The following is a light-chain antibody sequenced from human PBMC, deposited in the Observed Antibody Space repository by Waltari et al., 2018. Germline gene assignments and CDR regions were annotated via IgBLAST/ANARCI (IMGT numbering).Light chain of an antibody. J-gene: IGLJ2*01. CDR2: NTD. CDR3: LLSYSGDREV. Sequence: QAVVTQEPSLTVSPGGTVTLTCGSSTGAVPSGPYAYWLQQRPGQAPTTLIYNTDNKESWTPARFSGSLLGGKAALTLSGAQPEDEAVYYCLLSYSGDREVFGGGTKLTVL. CDR1: TGAVPSGPY. V-gene: IGLV7-46*01.